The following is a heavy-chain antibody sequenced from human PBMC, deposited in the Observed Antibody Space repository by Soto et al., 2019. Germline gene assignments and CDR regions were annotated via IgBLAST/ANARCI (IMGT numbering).Heavy chain of an antibody. CDR2: ISAYNGNT. J-gene: IGHJ6*02. CDR3: AREGEDCSSTSCYDYGMDV. D-gene: IGHD2-2*01. V-gene: IGHV1-18*01. Sequence: QVQLVQSGAEVKKPGASVKVSCKASGYTFTSYGISWVRQAPGQGLEWKGWISAYNGNTNYAQKLQGRVTMTTDTSTSTAYMELRSLRSDDTAVYYCAREGEDCSSTSCYDYGMDVWGQGTTVTVSS. CDR1: GYTFTSYG.